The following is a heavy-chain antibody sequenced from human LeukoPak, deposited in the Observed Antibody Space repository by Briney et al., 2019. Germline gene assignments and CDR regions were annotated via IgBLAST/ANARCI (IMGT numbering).Heavy chain of an antibody. CDR2: ISGTSHII. V-gene: IGHV3-11*01. CDR1: GFTFSDHY. J-gene: IGHJ4*02. D-gene: IGHD2-2*01. Sequence: PGGSLRLSCAASGFTFSDHYMSWIRQAPGKGLEWLSYISGTSHIIYYSDSVKGRFTISRDNAKSSLYLQMNSLRAEDTAVYYCARRLVPAARALDYWGQGTLVTVSS. CDR3: ARRLVPAARALDY.